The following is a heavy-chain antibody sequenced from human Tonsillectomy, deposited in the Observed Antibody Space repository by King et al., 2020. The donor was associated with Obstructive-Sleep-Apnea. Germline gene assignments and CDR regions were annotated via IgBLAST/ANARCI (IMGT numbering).Heavy chain of an antibody. D-gene: IGHD3-10*01. CDR2: ISYDGSNK. Sequence: QVQLVESGGGVVQPGRSLRLSCAASGFTFSSYAMHWVRQAPGKGLEWVAVISYDGSNKYYADSVKGRFTISRDNSKNTLYLQMNSLRAEDTAVYYCARDLHYYGSGTVSCYWGQGTLVTVSS. CDR3: ARDLHYYGSGTVSCY. V-gene: IGHV3-30*04. CDR1: GFTFSSYA. J-gene: IGHJ4*02.